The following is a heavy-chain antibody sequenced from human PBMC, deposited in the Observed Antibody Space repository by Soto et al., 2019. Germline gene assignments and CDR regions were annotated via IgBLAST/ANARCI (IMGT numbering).Heavy chain of an antibody. Sequence: SLRLSCAASGFTFSTYTMNWVRQAPGKGLEWVSTISGSGGSTYYADSVKGRFTISRDNSKNTLYLQMNSLRAEDTAVYYCAKDQGSSWYEIDYWGQGTLVTVSS. CDR3: AKDQGSSWYEIDY. V-gene: IGHV3-23*01. D-gene: IGHD6-13*01. CDR1: GFTFSTYT. CDR2: ISGSGGST. J-gene: IGHJ4*02.